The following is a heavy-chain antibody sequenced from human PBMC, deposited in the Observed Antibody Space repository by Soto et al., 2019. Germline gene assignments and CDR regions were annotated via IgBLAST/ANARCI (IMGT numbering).Heavy chain of an antibody. Sequence: ASVKVSCKASGYTFTSYGISWVRQAPGQGLEWMGWISAYNGSTNYAQKLQGRVTMTRDTSISTAYMELSRLRSDDTAVYYCARAVIAAAVSSGYYYGMDVWGQGTTVTVSS. CDR2: ISAYNGST. CDR1: GYTFTSYG. V-gene: IGHV1-18*01. J-gene: IGHJ6*02. D-gene: IGHD6-13*01. CDR3: ARAVIAAAVSSGYYYGMDV.